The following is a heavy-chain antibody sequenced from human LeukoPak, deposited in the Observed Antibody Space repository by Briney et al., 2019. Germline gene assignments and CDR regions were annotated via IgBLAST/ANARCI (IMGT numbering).Heavy chain of an antibody. D-gene: IGHD3-3*01. V-gene: IGHV4-30-4*08. CDR2: IYYSGST. CDR1: GGSISRADYY. CDR3: ARDSDFWSGYYYFDY. J-gene: IGHJ4*02. Sequence: SQTLSLTCTVSGGSISRADYYWSWIRQPPGKGLEWIGYIYYSGSTYYNPSLKSRATISVDTSKHQFSLKLSSVTAADTAVYYCARDSDFWSGYYYFDYWGQGTLVTVSS.